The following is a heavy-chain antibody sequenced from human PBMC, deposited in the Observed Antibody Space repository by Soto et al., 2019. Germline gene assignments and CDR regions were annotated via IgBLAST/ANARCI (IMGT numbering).Heavy chain of an antibody. Sequence: VHLVESGGDLVQPGGSLRLSCAISGFAVNNDYVSWVRQAPGKGLEWVSVISKEGSTVYADSVQGRFFVTRDATRNMVFLQMNSLRIEDTAVYHCTRDSSYYGSGRGVLDYWGQGTLVTVSS. CDR2: ISKEGST. CDR3: TRDSSYYGSGRGVLDY. J-gene: IGHJ4*02. CDR1: GFAVNNDY. D-gene: IGHD3-10*01. V-gene: IGHV3-66*01.